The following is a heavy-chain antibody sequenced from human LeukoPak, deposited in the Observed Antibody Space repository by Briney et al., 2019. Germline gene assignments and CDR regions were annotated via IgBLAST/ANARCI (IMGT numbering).Heavy chain of an antibody. Sequence: GASVKVSCKASGYTFTSYGISWVRQAPGQGLEWMGWISAYNGNTNYAQKLQGRVTMTTDTSPRTAYMELRSLRSDDTAVYYCARDLSIAAAGTMFDYWGQGTLVTVSS. J-gene: IGHJ4*02. D-gene: IGHD6-13*01. V-gene: IGHV1-18*01. CDR1: GYTFTSYG. CDR3: ARDLSIAAAGTMFDY. CDR2: ISAYNGNT.